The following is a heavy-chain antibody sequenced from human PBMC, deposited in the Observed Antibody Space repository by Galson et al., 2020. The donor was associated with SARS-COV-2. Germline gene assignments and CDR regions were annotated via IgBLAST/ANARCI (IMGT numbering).Heavy chain of an antibody. CDR3: ARGPSYSSDWDDYFEY. Sequence: SETLSLTCAVYGGSFSYRWSWIRQPPGKGLEWIGEINHSGGTNHKPSLKRRVTLSIDTSKNQFSLKLSSVTAADTAVYYCARGPSYSSDWDDYFEYWSQGTLVTVSS. CDR1: GGSFSYR. CDR2: INHSGGT. J-gene: IGHJ4*02. D-gene: IGHD6-19*01. V-gene: IGHV4-34*01.